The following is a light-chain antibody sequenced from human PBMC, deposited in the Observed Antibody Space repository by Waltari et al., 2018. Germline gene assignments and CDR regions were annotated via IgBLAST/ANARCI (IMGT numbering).Light chain of an antibody. CDR1: QSVLYSPNNKNY. V-gene: IGKV4-1*01. CDR3: QQYATTPRT. J-gene: IGKJ2*02. Sequence: DIVMTQSPDSLAVSLGERATINCKSSQSVLYSPNNKNYLAWFQQKPGQPPKLLIYWASTRESGVPDRFSGSGSVTDFTLTIRSLQAEDVAIYYCQQYATTPRTFGQGTKLEIK. CDR2: WAS.